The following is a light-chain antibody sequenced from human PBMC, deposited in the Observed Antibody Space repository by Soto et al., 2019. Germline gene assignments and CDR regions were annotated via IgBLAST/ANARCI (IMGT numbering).Light chain of an antibody. CDR3: QQYNNWWT. CDR2: GAS. Sequence: EVVMTQSPATLSMSPGERATLSCRASQSVSSSLAWYQQQPGQATSLLLYGASTRATGIPGKCSGSGSETEFTLTISSLQAEDFAIYYCQQYNNWWTFGQGTKVEIK. V-gene: IGKV3-15*01. J-gene: IGKJ1*01. CDR1: QSVSSS.